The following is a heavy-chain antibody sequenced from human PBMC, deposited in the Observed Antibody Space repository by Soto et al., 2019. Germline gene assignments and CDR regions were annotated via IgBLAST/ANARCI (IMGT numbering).Heavy chain of an antibody. CDR1: GYTFTSYD. CDR2: MNPNSGNT. D-gene: IGHD3-10*01. J-gene: IGHJ6*03. CDR3: AREREDGSGSYYNLGYYYYFMDF. Sequence: ASVKVSCKASGYTFTSYDINWVRQATGQGPEWMGWMNPNSGNTGYAQKFQGRVTMTRNTSISTAYMELSSLRSEDTAVYYCAREREDGSGSYYNLGYYYYFMDFWGKGTTVTGSS. V-gene: IGHV1-8*01.